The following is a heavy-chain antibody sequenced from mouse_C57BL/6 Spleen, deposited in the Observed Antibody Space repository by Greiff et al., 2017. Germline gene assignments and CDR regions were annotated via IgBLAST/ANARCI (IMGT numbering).Heavy chain of an antibody. D-gene: IGHD1-1*01. CDR2: IYPGSGST. J-gene: IGHJ1*03. Sequence: VQLQQPGAELVKPGASVKMSCKASGYTFTSYWITWVKQSPGQGLEWIGDIYPGSGSTNYNEKFKSKATLTVDKASSTAYMQLSSLTSEDSAVYYCARSTVVDWYFDVWGTGTTVTVSS. CDR1: GYTFTSYW. V-gene: IGHV1-55*01. CDR3: ARSTVVDWYFDV.